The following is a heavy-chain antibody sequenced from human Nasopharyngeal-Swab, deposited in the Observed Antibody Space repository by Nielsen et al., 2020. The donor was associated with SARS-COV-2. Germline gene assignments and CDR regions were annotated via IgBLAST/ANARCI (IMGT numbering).Heavy chain of an antibody. CDR3: ARGVIAAAGGDY. V-gene: IGHV4-34*01. D-gene: IGHD6-13*01. CDR2: INHSGST. Sequence: RQAPGKGLEWVGEINHSGSTNYNPSLKSRVTISVDTSKNQFSLKLSSVTAADTAVYYCARGVIAAAGGDYWGQGTLVTVSP. J-gene: IGHJ4*02.